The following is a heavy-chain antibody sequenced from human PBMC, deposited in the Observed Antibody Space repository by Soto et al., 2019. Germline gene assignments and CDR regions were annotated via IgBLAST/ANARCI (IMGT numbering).Heavy chain of an antibody. CDR1: GYTFTERY. V-gene: IGHV1-2*02. Sequence: QVQLVQSGAEVRKPGASVMVSCKASGYTFTERYIHWVRQAPGQGLEWLGLINPNPGATHSAQKFQGRVSMTRDTLSTTAYMELSSLTSDDTAVYFCARIRSGALLLYLFDLWGQGTLVTVS. J-gene: IGHJ5*02. D-gene: IGHD5-12*01. CDR3: ARIRSGALLLYLFDL. CDR2: INPNPGAT.